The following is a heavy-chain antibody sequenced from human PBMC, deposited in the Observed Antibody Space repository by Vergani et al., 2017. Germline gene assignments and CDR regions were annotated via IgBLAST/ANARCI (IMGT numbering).Heavy chain of an antibody. Sequence: EVQLLESGGGLVQPGGSLRLTCAASEFTFSNYAMNWVRQAPGKGLEWVSGISGSGVSAYYTDSVKGRFTISRDNSKNMLFLQMNNLRTEDTAIYYCAKLRDPIVVVPTTIFFEPFNIWVQGTMVTVSS. V-gene: IGHV3-23*01. CDR3: AKLRDPIVVVPTTIFFEPFNI. CDR1: EFTFSNYA. CDR2: ISGSGVSA. J-gene: IGHJ3*02. D-gene: IGHD2-15*01.